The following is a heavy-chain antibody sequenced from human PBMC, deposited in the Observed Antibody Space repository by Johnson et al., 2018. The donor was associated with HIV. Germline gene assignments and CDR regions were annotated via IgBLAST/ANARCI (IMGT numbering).Heavy chain of an antibody. Sequence: VQLVESGGGLVQPGGSLRPSCAVSGFTFSSYAMSWVRQAPGKGLEWVSTISGSGSSTYYADSVKGRFTISRDNSKNTLYLQMNSLRAEDTAVYYCAKDQWSSSWTNDAFDIWGQGTMVTVSS. CDR3: AKDQWSSSWTNDAFDI. CDR2: ISGSGSST. CDR1: GFTFSSYA. V-gene: IGHV3-23*04. J-gene: IGHJ3*02. D-gene: IGHD6-13*01.